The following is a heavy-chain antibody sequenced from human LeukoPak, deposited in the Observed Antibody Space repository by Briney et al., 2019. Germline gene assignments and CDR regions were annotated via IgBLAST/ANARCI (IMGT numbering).Heavy chain of an antibody. J-gene: IGHJ4*02. V-gene: IGHV3-15*01. D-gene: IGHD3-22*01. CDR1: GFTFSGAW. Sequence: GGSLRLSCAASGFTFSGAWMTWVRQAPGKGLEWVGHIKNKTHGGTTDYAAPVKGRFTISRDDSKNTVYLQMNSLKIDDTAVYHCAPECFQNGYNFWGQGTLVTVSS. CDR2: IKNKTHGGTT. CDR3: APECFQNGYNF.